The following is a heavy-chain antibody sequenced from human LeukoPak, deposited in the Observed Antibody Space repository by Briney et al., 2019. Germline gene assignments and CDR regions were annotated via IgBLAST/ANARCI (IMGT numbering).Heavy chain of an antibody. Sequence: GGSLRLSCAASGFTFSSYAMSWVRQAPGKGLEWVSAISGSGGNTYYADSVKGRFTISRDNSKNTLYLQMNSLRAEDTAVYYCAKDPLRGSSSWYLSFFDYWGQGTLVTVSS. D-gene: IGHD6-13*01. CDR1: GFTFSSYA. V-gene: IGHV3-23*01. CDR3: AKDPLRGSSSWYLSFFDY. CDR2: ISGSGGNT. J-gene: IGHJ4*02.